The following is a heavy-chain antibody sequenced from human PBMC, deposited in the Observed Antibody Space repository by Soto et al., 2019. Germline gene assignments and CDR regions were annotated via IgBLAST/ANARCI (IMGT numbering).Heavy chain of an antibody. CDR3: ARDRGHYYGSGSYYSFDP. Sequence: SETLSLTCTVSGGSIGSGGYYWSWIRQHPGKGLEWIGYIYYSGSTYYNPSLKSRVTISVDTSKNQFSLKLSSVTAADTAVYYCARDRGHYYGSGSYYSFDPWGQGTLVTVSS. D-gene: IGHD3-10*01. V-gene: IGHV4-31*03. J-gene: IGHJ5*02. CDR1: GGSIGSGGYY. CDR2: IYYSGST.